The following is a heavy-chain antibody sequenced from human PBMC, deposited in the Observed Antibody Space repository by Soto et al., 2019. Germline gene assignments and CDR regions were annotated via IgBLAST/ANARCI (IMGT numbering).Heavy chain of an antibody. CDR1: GYTFTNNV. CDR3: AREVPYGYSRSDY. CDR2: VNAGNDNT. Sequence: ASVKVSCKTSGYTFTNNVIHWVRQAPGQRLEWIGWVNAGNDNTKWSREFQGRLTLTKDTSATTACMELSSLTPEDTAIYFCAREVPYGYSRSDYWGQGTLVTVSS. V-gene: IGHV1-3*01. J-gene: IGHJ4*02. D-gene: IGHD5-18*01.